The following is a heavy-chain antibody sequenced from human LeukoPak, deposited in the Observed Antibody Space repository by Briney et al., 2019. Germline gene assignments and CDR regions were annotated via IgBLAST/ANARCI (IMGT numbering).Heavy chain of an antibody. J-gene: IGHJ5*02. CDR2: IYYSGST. CDR3: ARPGGYSSSWYRSNWFDP. Sequence: SETLSLTCTVSGGSISSYCWSWIRQPPGKGLEWIGYIYYSGSTNYNPSLKSRVTISVDTSKNQFSLKLSSVTAADTAVYYCARPGGYSSSWYRSNWFDPWGQGTLVTVSS. D-gene: IGHD6-13*01. V-gene: IGHV4-59*12. CDR1: GGSISSYC.